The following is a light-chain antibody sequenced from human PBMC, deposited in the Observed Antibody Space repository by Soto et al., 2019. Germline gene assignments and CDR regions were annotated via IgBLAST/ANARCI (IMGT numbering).Light chain of an antibody. Sequence: DIQMTQSPSSLSASVGDRVTITCRASQSISSYLNWYQQKPGKAPKLLIYGASSLQSGVPSRFSGSGSGTDFTLTISSLQPEDFATYYCQQSYSTPHTFVQGPNLEIK. J-gene: IGKJ2*01. CDR3: QQSYSTPHT. CDR2: GAS. V-gene: IGKV1-39*01. CDR1: QSISSY.